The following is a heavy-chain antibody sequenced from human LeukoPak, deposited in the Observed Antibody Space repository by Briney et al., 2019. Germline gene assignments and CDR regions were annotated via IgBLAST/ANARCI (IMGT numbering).Heavy chain of an antibody. J-gene: IGHJ4*02. V-gene: IGHV3-23*01. CDR1: GFTFSSYA. D-gene: IGHD3-9*01. Sequence: GGSLRLSCAASGFTFSSYAMSWVRQAPGKGLEWVSAISGSGGSTYYADSVKGRFTISRDNSKNTLCLQMNSLRAEDTAVYYCAKDVGYDILTGYYSYASDYWGQGTLVTVSS. CDR2: ISGSGGST. CDR3: AKDVGYDILTGYYSYASDY.